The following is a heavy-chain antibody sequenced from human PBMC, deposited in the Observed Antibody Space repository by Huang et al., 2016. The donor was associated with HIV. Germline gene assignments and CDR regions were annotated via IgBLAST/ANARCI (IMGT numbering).Heavy chain of an antibody. CDR2: INPSGGST. CDR1: GYTFTSYY. Sequence: QVQLVQSGAEVKKPGASVKVSCKASGYTFTSYYMHWVRQAPGQGREWMGIINPSGGSTSYAQKLQGRGTMTRDTSTSTVYMELSSLRSEDTAVYYCASLSPVTTDAFDIWGQGTMVTVSS. J-gene: IGHJ3*02. V-gene: IGHV1-46*01. CDR3: ASLSPVTTDAFDI. D-gene: IGHD4-4*01.